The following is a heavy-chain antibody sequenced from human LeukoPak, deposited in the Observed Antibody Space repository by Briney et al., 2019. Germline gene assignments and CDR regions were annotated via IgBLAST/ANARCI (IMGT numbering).Heavy chain of an antibody. Sequence: SETLSLTCTVSGYSISSGYYWGWIRQPPGKGLEWIGSIYHSGSTYYNPSLKSRVTISVDTSKYQFSLKLSSVTAADTAVYYCARVWEVGVVIRPYYNWFDPWGEGTLVTVSS. V-gene: IGHV4-38-2*02. D-gene: IGHD3-3*01. CDR2: IYHSGST. J-gene: IGHJ5*02. CDR1: GYSISSGYY. CDR3: ARVWEVGVVIRPYYNWFDP.